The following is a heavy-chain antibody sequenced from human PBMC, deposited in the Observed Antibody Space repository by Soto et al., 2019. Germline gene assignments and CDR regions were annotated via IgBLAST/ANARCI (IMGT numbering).Heavy chain of an antibody. CDR3: ASLKWGFDY. J-gene: IGHJ4*02. V-gene: IGHV3-30*03. CDR1: GFTFSSYG. D-gene: IGHD1-26*01. Sequence: QVQLVESGGGVVQPGRSLRLSCAASGFTFSSYGMHWVRQAPGKGLEWVAVISYDGSNKYYADSVKGRFTISRDNSKNTLYLQMNSLRAEDTAVYYCASLKWGFDYWGQGTLVTVSS. CDR2: ISYDGSNK.